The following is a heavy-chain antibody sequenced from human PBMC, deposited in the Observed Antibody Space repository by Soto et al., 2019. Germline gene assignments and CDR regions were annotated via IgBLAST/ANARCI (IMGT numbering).Heavy chain of an antibody. V-gene: IGHV1-18*01. D-gene: IGHD3-22*01. Sequence: QVQLVQSGAEVKKPGASVKVSCKASGYTFTSYGISWVRQAPGQGLEWMGWISAYNGNTNYAQKLQGRVTMTTDTPTSTAYMERRSLRSDDTAVYYCARVPRGYYDSSGYFQHWGQGTLVTVSS. CDR2: ISAYNGNT. CDR3: ARVPRGYYDSSGYFQH. CDR1: GYTFTSYG. J-gene: IGHJ1*01.